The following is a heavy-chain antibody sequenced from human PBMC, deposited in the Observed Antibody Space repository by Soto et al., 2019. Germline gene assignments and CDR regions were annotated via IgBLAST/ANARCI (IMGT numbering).Heavy chain of an antibody. CDR1: GDMFRNSA. CDR3: ARARLSNGDPNIYFFYGLDV. V-gene: IGHV1-69*13. CDR2: IIPLFRKT. Sequence: EAPVKVSCKASGDMFRNSAFTWVRQAPGQGLAWMGVIIPLFRKTDVAQKFQGRVNLTADESTSSLYMEVSSLTSEDTAVYYCARARLSNGDPNIYFFYGLDVWGQGTTVTVSS. J-gene: IGHJ6*02. D-gene: IGHD3-10*01.